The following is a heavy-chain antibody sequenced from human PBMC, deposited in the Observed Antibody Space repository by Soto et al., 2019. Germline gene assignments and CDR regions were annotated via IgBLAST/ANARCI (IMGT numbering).Heavy chain of an antibody. CDR3: ARDNGGIFGVVTTVGYNWFDP. Sequence: ASVKVSCKASGYTFTSYGISWVRQAPGQGLEWMGWISAYNGNTNYAQKLQGRVTMTTDTSTSTAYMELRSLRSDDTAVYYCARDNGGIFGVVTTVGYNWFDPWGQGTLVTVSS. CDR1: GYTFTSYG. V-gene: IGHV1-18*01. D-gene: IGHD3-3*01. CDR2: ISAYNGNT. J-gene: IGHJ5*02.